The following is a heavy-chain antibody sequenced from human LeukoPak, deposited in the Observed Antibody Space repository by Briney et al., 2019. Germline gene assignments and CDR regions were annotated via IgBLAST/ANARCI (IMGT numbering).Heavy chain of an antibody. Sequence: SVKVSYKASGGTFSSYAISWVRQAPGQGLEWMGGIIPIFGTANYAQKFQGRVTITADKSTSTAYMELSSLRSEDTAVYYCARYSSGWYYFDYWGQGTLVTVSS. CDR3: ARYSSGWYYFDY. V-gene: IGHV1-69*06. D-gene: IGHD6-19*01. CDR2: IIPIFGTA. J-gene: IGHJ4*02. CDR1: GGTFSSYA.